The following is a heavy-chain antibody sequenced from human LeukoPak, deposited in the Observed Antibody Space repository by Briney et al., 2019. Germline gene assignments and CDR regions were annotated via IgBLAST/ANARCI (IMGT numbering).Heavy chain of an antibody. CDR1: GFTCNDFV. CDR3: AKSGLGDHGIFTGRGSPYYYYYLDV. V-gene: IGHV3-43*02. D-gene: IGHD2-21*02. Sequence: SGGSLRLSCTASGFTCNDFVMQWVRQVPGKSLEWVGLISGDGGTTDYASSVEGRFTISRDNTQKSLFLEMNNLGTEDTALYYCAKSGLGDHGIFTGRGSPYYYYYLDVWGKGTTVIVS. J-gene: IGHJ6*03. CDR2: ISGDGGTT.